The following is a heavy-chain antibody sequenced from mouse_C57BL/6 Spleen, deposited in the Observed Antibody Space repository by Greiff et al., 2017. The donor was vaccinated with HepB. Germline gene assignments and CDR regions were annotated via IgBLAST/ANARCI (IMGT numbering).Heavy chain of an antibody. CDR1: GYTFTDYY. CDR3: ARRRGSVWVSYAMDY. CDR2: INPYNGGT. Sequence: EVQLQQSGPVLVKPGASVKMSCKASGYTFTDYYMNWVKQSHGKSLEWIGVINPYNGGTSYNQKFKGKATLTVDKSSSTAYMELNSLTSEDSAVYYCARRRGSVWVSYAMDYWGQGTSVTVSS. J-gene: IGHJ4*01. V-gene: IGHV1-19*01.